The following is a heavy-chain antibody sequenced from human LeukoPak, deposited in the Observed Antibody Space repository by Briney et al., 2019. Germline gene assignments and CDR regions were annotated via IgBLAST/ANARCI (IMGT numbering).Heavy chain of an antibody. Sequence: GGSLRLSCAASGFTFSDYYMSWIRQAPGKGLEWVSSIRQSGDITYYADSVKGRFTISRDNSKNTLSLQMNSLSREDTAIYYCVRKGGSDGWGAFDIWGQGTVVTVSS. CDR3: VRKGGSDGWGAFDI. V-gene: IGHV3-23*01. CDR1: GFTFSDYY. CDR2: IRQSGDIT. D-gene: IGHD2-15*01. J-gene: IGHJ3*02.